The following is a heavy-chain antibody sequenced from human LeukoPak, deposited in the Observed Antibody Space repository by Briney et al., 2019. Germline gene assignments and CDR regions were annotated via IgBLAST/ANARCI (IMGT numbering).Heavy chain of an antibody. V-gene: IGHV1-18*01. J-gene: IGHJ4*02. D-gene: IGHD5-12*01. CDR3: AREGGYRFFDY. CDR2: ISAYNGNT. CDR1: GYTFTSYG. Sequence: ASVKVSCKASGYTFTSYGISWVRQAPGQGLEWMGWISAYNGNTNYAQKLQGRVTMTTDTSTSTVYMDLSSLRSDDTAVYYCAREGGYRFFDYWGQGTLVTVSS.